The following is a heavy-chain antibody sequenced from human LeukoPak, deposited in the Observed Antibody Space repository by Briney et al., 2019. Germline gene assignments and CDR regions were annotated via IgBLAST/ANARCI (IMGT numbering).Heavy chain of an antibody. CDR3: ARELYSSGWYGHYYYYYMDV. CDR1: GFTFSSYW. CDR2: IKQDGSEK. Sequence: GGSLRLSCAASGFTFSSYWMSWVRQAPGKGLEWVANIKQDGSEKYYVDSVKGRFTISRDNAKNSLYLQMNSLRAEDTAVYYCARELYSSGWYGHYYYYYMDVWGKGTTVTVSS. J-gene: IGHJ6*03. D-gene: IGHD6-19*01. V-gene: IGHV3-7*01.